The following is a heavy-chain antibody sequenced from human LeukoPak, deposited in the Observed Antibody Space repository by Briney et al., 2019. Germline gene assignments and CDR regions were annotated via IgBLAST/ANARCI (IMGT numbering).Heavy chain of an antibody. CDR3: ASTTVTYKYYYYYYGMDV. J-gene: IGHJ6*02. D-gene: IGHD4-11*01. V-gene: IGHV4-39*01. CDR1: GGSISSSSYY. Sequence: PSETLSLTCTVSGGSISSSSYYWGWIRQPPGKGLEWIGSIYYSGSTYYNPSLKSRVTISVDTSKNQFSLKLSSVTAADTAVYYCASTTVTYKYYYYYYGMDVWGQVTTVTVSS. CDR2: IYYSGST.